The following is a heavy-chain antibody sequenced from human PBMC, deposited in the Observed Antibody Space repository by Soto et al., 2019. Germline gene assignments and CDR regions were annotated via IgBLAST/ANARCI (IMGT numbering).Heavy chain of an antibody. CDR3: ARERLNTGWYGFDY. D-gene: IGHD6-19*01. J-gene: IGHJ4*02. CDR2: VSNKNGVT. Sequence: QVQLVQSGGEVKKPGASVKVSCKTSGYTFANYDFSWVRQAPGQGLEWMGWVSNKNGVTSYAEKYRDRVTITTDTSTSTFYMELRSLTSDDTGVYFCARERLNTGWYGFDYWGQGAQVAVSS. V-gene: IGHV1-18*04. CDR1: GYTFANYD.